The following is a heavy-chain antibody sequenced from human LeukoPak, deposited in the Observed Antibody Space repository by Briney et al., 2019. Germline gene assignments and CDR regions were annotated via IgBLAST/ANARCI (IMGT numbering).Heavy chain of an antibody. CDR3: ARGGSFGSFDY. CDR1: GFTYSSYW. V-gene: IGHV3-7*01. J-gene: IGHJ4*02. D-gene: IGHD1-26*01. CDR2: IKEDESEK. Sequence: GGSLRLSCAASGFTYSSYWMSWVRQAPGKGLEWVANIKEDESEKDYVDSVKGRFTISRDNAKNSLYLQMNSLRAEDTAVYYCARGGSFGSFDYWGQGTLVTVSS.